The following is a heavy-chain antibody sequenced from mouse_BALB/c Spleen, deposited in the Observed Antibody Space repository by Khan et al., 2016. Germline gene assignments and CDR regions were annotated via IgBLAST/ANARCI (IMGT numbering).Heavy chain of an antibody. Sequence: QVQLQQPGPSLVQPSQSLSITCTVSGFSLTSYGVHWVRQSPGKGLEWLGVIWRGGSTDYNAAFMSRLSITKDNSKSQVFFKMNSLQADDTAIYYCAKGNYDVGYYAMDYWGQGTSVTVSS. CDR3: AKGNYDVGYYAMDY. V-gene: IGHV2-5-1*01. CDR2: IWRGGST. CDR1: GFSLTSYG. D-gene: IGHD2-4*01. J-gene: IGHJ4*01.